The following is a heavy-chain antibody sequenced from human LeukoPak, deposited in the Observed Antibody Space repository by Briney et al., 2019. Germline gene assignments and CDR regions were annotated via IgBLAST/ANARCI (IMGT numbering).Heavy chain of an antibody. CDR2: ISGSGTI. CDR3: ARDSMRIQTGTTP. D-gene: IGHD1-1*01. J-gene: IGHJ5*02. V-gene: IGHV4-4*07. Sequence: SETLSLTCTVSGGSINSYWSWIRQPAGKGLEWIGRISGSGTITYNPALQSRLSISIDTSKNQFSLKLMSVTAADTALYFCARDSMRIQTGTTPWGQGTLVTVSS. CDR1: GGSINSY.